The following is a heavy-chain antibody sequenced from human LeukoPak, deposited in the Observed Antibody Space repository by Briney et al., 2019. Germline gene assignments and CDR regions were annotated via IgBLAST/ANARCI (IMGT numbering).Heavy chain of an antibody. CDR3: ARAGREWYSSGWYHYFDY. Sequence: PGGSLRLSCAASGFTFSDYYMSWIRQAPGKGLEWVSYISSSGSTIYYADSVKGRFTISRDNAKDSLYLQMNSLRAEDTAVYYCARAGREWYSSGWYHYFDYWGQGTLVTVSS. V-gene: IGHV3-11*01. CDR1: GFTFSDYY. J-gene: IGHJ4*02. CDR2: ISSSGSTI. D-gene: IGHD6-19*01.